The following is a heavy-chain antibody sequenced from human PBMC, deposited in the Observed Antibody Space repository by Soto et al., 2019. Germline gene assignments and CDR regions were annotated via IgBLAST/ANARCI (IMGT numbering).Heavy chain of an antibody. CDR1: GFTFRSYA. Sequence: EVQLLESGGGLAQPGGSLTLSCAASGFTFRSYAMHWVRQAPGRGLEWVATISRSGTNTYYADSVQGRFIISRDNFQTTQFLPMSSLRVEDAAKYYCAKDACGGASDGRGQGNQVTVAS. V-gene: IGHV3-23*01. J-gene: IGHJ1*01. D-gene: IGHD2-21*01. CDR2: ISRSGTNT. CDR3: AKDACGGASDG.